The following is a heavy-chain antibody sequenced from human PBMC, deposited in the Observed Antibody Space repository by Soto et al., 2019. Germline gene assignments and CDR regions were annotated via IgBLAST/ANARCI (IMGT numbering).Heavy chain of an antibody. Sequence: PSETLSLTCTVSGGSISSGDYYWSWIRQPPGKGLEWIGYIYYSGSTYYNPSLKSRVTISVDTSKNQFSLKLSSVTAADTAVYYCARANAGYSSSWPTDANWFDPWGQGTLVTVSS. CDR3: ARANAGYSSSWPTDANWFDP. D-gene: IGHD6-13*01. J-gene: IGHJ5*02. CDR2: IYYSGST. V-gene: IGHV4-30-4*01. CDR1: GGSISSGDYY.